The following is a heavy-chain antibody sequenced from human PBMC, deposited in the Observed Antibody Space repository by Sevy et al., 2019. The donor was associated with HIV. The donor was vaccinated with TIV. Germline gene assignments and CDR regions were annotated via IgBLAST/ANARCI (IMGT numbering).Heavy chain of an antibody. V-gene: IGHV3-49*03. CDR3: TRGPRRSGYDPSYFYYMDV. J-gene: IGHJ6*03. D-gene: IGHD3-3*01. CDR1: GFTLGDYA. Sequence: GGSLRLSCTASGFTLGDYAMSWFRQAPGKGLEWVGFIRSKAYGGTTENAASVKGRFTISRDESKSIAYLQMNSLKTEDTAAYYCTRGPRRSGYDPSYFYYMDVWGKGSTVTVSS. CDR2: IRSKAYGGTT.